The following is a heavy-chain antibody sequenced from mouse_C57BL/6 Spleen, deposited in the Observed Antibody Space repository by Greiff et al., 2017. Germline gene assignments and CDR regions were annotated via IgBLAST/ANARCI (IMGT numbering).Heavy chain of an antibody. CDR2: INPNNGGT. Sequence: EVQLQQSGPELVKPGASVKISCKASGYTFTDYYMNWVKQSHGKSLEWIGDINPNNGGTSYNQKFKGKATLTVDKSSSTAYMELRSLTSEDSAVXYCANYDYDRYYAMDYWGQGTSVTVSS. V-gene: IGHV1-26*01. CDR3: ANYDYDRYYAMDY. CDR1: GYTFTDYY. D-gene: IGHD2-4*01. J-gene: IGHJ4*01.